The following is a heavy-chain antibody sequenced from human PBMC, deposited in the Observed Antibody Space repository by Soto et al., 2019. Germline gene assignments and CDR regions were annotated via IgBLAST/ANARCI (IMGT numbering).Heavy chain of an antibody. V-gene: IGHV1-2*02. D-gene: IGHD2-15*01. CDR1: GYTFTGYY. Sequence: QVQLVQSGAEVKKPGASVKVSCKASGYTFTGYYMHWVRQAPGQGLEWMGWINPNSGGTSYAQKFQGRVTMTRDTSISTAYMELSRLRSDDTAVYYCARVECSGGSCYYDYWGQGTLVTVSS. CDR3: ARVECSGGSCYYDY. CDR2: INPNSGGT. J-gene: IGHJ4*02.